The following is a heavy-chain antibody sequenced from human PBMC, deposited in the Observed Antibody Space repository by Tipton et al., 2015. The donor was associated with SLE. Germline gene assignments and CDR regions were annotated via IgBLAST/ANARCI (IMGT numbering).Heavy chain of an antibody. J-gene: IGHJ4*02. Sequence: TLSLTCSVSGGSISSYYWSWIRQPPGKGLEWIGYVDYSGSPNYNPSLNGRVTISVDTSKNPFSLKVSSVTAADTAVYYCARDLGGDFDYWGQGTLVTVSS. CDR2: VDYSGSP. CDR1: GGSISSYY. V-gene: IGHV4-59*01. D-gene: IGHD4-17*01. CDR3: ARDLGGDFDY.